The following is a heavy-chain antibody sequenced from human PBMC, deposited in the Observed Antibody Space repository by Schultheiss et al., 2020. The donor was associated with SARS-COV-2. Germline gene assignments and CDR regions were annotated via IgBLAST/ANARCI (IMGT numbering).Heavy chain of an antibody. V-gene: IGHV4-31*03. J-gene: IGHJ6*02. D-gene: IGHD2-15*01. CDR3: ARVSCSGGSCYHAYYYAMDV. CDR1: GGSISSGGYY. Sequence: SETLSLTCTVSGGSISSGGYYWSWIRQHPGKGLEWIGYIFSSGGTYYNPSLESRVTVSVDTSKNQFSLKLSSVTAADTAVYYCARVSCSGGSCYHAYYYAMDVWGQGTTVTVSS. CDR2: IFSSGGT.